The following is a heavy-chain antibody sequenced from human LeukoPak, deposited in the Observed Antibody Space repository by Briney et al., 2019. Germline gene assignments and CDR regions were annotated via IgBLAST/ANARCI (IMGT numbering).Heavy chain of an antibody. D-gene: IGHD3-9*01. V-gene: IGHV1-18*01. CDR2: ISAYNGNT. J-gene: IGHJ6*03. CDR3: ARVPSADILTGYYAYYYYYMDV. CDR1: GYPFTTWE. Sequence: GASVKVSCKTSGYPFTTWEINWVRQAAGQGLEWMGWISAYNGNTNYAQKLQGRVTMTTDTSTSTAYMELRSLRSDDTAVYYCARVPSADILTGYYAYYYYYMDVWGKGTTVTVSS.